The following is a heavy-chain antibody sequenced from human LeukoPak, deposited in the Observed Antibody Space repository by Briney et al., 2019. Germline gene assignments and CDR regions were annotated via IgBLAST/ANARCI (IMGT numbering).Heavy chain of an antibody. CDR1: GGSVSSGSYY. CDR2: IHYSGST. Sequence: SETLSLTCTVSGGSVSSGSYYWSWIRQPPGKGLEWMGYIHYSGSTNYNPSLKSRVTISVDTSKNQFSLKLSSVTAADAAVYYCARDMGYGANWFDPWGQGTLVTVSS. V-gene: IGHV4-61*01. J-gene: IGHJ5*02. CDR3: ARDMGYGANWFDP. D-gene: IGHD1-26*01.